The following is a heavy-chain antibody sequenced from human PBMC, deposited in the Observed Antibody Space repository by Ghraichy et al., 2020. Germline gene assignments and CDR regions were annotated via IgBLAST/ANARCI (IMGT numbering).Heavy chain of an antibody. Sequence: ASVKVSCKASGYTFTGYYMHWVRQAPGQGLEWMGWINPNSGGTNYAQKFQGRVTMTRDTSISTAYMELSRLRSDYTAVYYCARDLWGGIRYFDYWGQGTLVTVSS. CDR2: INPNSGGT. D-gene: IGHD3-16*01. CDR3: ARDLWGGIRYFDY. V-gene: IGHV1-2*02. J-gene: IGHJ4*02. CDR1: GYTFTGYY.